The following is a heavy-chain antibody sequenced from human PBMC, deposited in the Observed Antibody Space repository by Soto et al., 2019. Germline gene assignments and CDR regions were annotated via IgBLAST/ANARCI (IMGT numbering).Heavy chain of an antibody. CDR3: AREGGYCSSTSCHDAFDI. CDR2: INPNSGGT. CDR1: GYTFTGYY. D-gene: IGHD2-2*01. J-gene: IGHJ3*02. V-gene: IGHV1-2*04. Sequence: ASVKVSCKAPGYTFTGYYMHWVRQAPGQGLEWMGWINPNSGGTNYAQKFQGWVTMTRDTSISTAYMELSRLRSDDTAVYYCAREGGYCSSTSCHDAFDIWGQGTMVTVSS.